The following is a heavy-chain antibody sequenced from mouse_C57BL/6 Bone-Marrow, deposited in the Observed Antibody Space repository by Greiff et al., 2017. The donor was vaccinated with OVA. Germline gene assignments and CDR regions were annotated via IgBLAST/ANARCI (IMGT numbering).Heavy chain of an antibody. CDR2: ISDGGSYT. J-gene: IGHJ3*01. CDR1: GFTFSSYA. D-gene: IGHD2-4*01. CDR3: ARDDYDEGFAY. V-gene: IGHV5-4*01. Sequence: EVQRVESGGGLVKPGGSLKLSCAASGFTFSSYAMSWVRQTPEKRLEWVATISDGGSYTYYPDNVKGRFTISRDNAKNNLYLQMSHLKSEDTAMYYCARDDYDEGFAYWGQGTRVTVSA.